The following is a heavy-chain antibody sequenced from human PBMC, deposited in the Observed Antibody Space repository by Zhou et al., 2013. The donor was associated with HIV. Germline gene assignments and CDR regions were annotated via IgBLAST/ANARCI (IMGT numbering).Heavy chain of an antibody. V-gene: IGHV1-69*04. CDR3: ATPQVVPAAHDAFDI. D-gene: IGHD2-2*01. Sequence: QVQLVQSGAEVKKPGSSVKVSCKASGGTFSSYGISWVRQAPGQGLEWMGRIIPILGITNYAQKFQGRVTITADKSTSTAYMELSSLRSEDTAVYYCATPQVVPAAHDAFDIWGQGTMVTVSS. CDR1: GGTFSSYG. CDR2: IIPILGIT. J-gene: IGHJ3*02.